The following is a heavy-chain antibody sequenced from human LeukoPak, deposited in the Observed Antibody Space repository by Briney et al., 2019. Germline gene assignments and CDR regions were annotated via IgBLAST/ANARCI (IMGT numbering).Heavy chain of an antibody. CDR1: GGSISSGGYY. CDR3: AREGEVREMAN. CDR2: IYYSGST. D-gene: IGHD5-24*01. J-gene: IGHJ4*02. V-gene: IGHV4-31*03. Sequence: SETLSLTCTVSGGSISSGGYYWSWIRQHPGKGLEWIGYIYYSGSTYYNPSLKSRVTISVDTSKNQFSLKLSSVTAADTAVYYCAREGEVREMANWGQGTLVTVSS.